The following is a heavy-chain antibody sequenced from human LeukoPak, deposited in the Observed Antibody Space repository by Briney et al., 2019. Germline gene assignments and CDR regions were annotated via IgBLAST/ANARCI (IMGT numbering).Heavy chain of an antibody. CDR2: ISSSSSYI. Sequence: GGSLRLSCAASGFTFSTYSMSWVRQAPGKGLEWVSSISSSSSYIYYADSVKGRFTISRDNAKNTLYLQMNSLRTEDSALYYCVVDLSGSADYWGQGTLVTVSS. J-gene: IGHJ4*02. CDR3: VVDLSGSADY. V-gene: IGHV3-21*01. CDR1: GFTFSTYS. D-gene: IGHD3-10*01.